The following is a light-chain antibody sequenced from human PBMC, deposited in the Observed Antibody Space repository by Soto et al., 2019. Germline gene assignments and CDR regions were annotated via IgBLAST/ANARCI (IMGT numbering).Light chain of an antibody. CDR2: DVG. V-gene: IGLV2-11*01. CDR1: SSDVGGYNY. CDR3: SSFTSSMTNV. J-gene: IGLJ1*01. Sequence: QSALTQPRSVSGSPGQSVTISCTGTSSDVGGYNYVSWYQHHPGKAPKLMIYDVGDRPSGVPDRFSGSKSGNTASLTISGLQAADEADYFCSSFTSSMTNVFGRGTKVTVL.